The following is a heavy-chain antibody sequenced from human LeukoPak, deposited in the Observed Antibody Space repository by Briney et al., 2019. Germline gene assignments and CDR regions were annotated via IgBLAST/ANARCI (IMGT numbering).Heavy chain of an antibody. CDR1: GGSISSYY. V-gene: IGHV4-59*01. CDR2: IYYSGST. D-gene: IGHD5-24*01. CDR3: ARAEMATTTQYYYYYMDV. Sequence: PSETLSLTCTVSGGSISSYYWSWIRQPPGKGLEWIGYIYYSGSTNYNPSLKSRVTISVDTSKNQFSLKLSSVTAADTAVYYCARAEMATTTQYYYYYMDVWGKGTTVTVSS. J-gene: IGHJ6*03.